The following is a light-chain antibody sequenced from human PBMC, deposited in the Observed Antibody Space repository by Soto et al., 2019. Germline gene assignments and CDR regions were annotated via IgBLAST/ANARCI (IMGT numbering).Light chain of an antibody. CDR3: QSYDSSLSVR. CDR1: SSNIGAGYD. Sequence: QSVLTQPPSVSGAPGQRVTISCTGSSSNIGAGYDVHWYQQLPGTAPKLLIYGNSNRPSGVPDRFSGSKSGTSASLAITGLQAEDAADYYCQSYDSSLSVRFGGGTKLTVL. J-gene: IGLJ2*01. V-gene: IGLV1-40*01. CDR2: GNS.